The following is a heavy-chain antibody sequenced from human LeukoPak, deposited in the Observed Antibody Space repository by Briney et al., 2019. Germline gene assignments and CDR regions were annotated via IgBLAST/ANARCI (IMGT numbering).Heavy chain of an antibody. Sequence: ASVKVYCKASGYTFTSYGISWVRQAPGQGLEWMGWISAYNGNTNYAQKFQGRVTMTEDTSTDTAYMELSSLRSEDTAVYYCATAGDSSGYYLGDDAFDIWGQGTMVTVSS. CDR1: GYTFTSYG. CDR3: ATAGDSSGYYLGDDAFDI. V-gene: IGHV1-18*01. CDR2: ISAYNGNT. J-gene: IGHJ3*02. D-gene: IGHD3-22*01.